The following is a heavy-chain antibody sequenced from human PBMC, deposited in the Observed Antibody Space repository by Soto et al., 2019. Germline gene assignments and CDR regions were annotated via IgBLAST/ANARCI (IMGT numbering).Heavy chain of an antibody. J-gene: IGHJ5*02. CDR1: GGSISSGGYY. V-gene: IGHV4-31*03. Sequence: NPSETLSLTCTVSGGSISSGGYYWSWIRQHPGKGLEWIGYIYYSGSTYYNPSLKSRVTISVDTSKNQFSLKLSSVTAADTAVYYWARGRRFTAMFTSCFAPGGQGTLAPVPS. D-gene: IGHD5-18*01. CDR3: ARGRRFTAMFTSCFAP. CDR2: IYYSGST.